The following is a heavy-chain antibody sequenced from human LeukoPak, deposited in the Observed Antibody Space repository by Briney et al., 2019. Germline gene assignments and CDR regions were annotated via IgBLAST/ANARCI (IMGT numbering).Heavy chain of an antibody. Sequence: PGGSLRLSCAASGFTFSNYWMSWVRQAPGKGLEWGANINQDGSEEYYVDSVKGRFTISRDNAKNSLYLQMNSLRAEDTAVYYCARMAVAGRWDFDYWGQGTLVTVSS. J-gene: IGHJ4*02. CDR1: GFTFSNYW. CDR3: ARMAVAGRWDFDY. V-gene: IGHV3-7*05. CDR2: INQDGSEE. D-gene: IGHD6-19*01.